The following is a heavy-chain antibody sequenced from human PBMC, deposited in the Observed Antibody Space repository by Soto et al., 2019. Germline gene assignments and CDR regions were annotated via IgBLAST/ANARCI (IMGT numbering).Heavy chain of an antibody. CDR3: ASYGYSYALAYSDY. V-gene: IGHV3-48*03. CDR1: GFTFSSYE. Sequence: GGSLRLSCAASGFTFSSYEMNWVRQAPGKGLEWVSYISSSGSTIYYADSVKGRFTISRDNAKNSLYLQMNSLRAEDTAVYYCASYGYSYALAYSDYWGQGTLVTVSS. CDR2: ISSSGSTI. D-gene: IGHD5-18*01. J-gene: IGHJ4*02.